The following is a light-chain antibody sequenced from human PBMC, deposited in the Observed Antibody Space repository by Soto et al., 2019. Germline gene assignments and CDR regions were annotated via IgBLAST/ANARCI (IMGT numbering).Light chain of an antibody. V-gene: IGLV1-40*01. CDR3: HSYDVSLRAPA. Sequence: QSVLTQPPSLSGAPGQRVTISCTGSRSNIGAGYDVHWYQHLPGTAPKVLIFDNSNRPSGVPDRFSGSKSGTSASLAITGLHADYEAVYYCHSYDVSLRAPAFGGGTKLTVL. CDR1: RSNIGAGYD. J-gene: IGLJ2*01. CDR2: DNS.